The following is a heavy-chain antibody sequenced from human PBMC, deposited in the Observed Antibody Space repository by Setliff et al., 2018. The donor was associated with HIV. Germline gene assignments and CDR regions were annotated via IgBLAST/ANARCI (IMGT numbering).Heavy chain of an antibody. J-gene: IGHJ4*02. CDR1: GYTFTGYH. D-gene: IGHD1-26*01. V-gene: IGHV1-2*02. CDR2: INPSSGAT. Sequence: GGSVKVSCKASGYTFTGYHMHWVRQAPGQGLEWMGWINPSSGATKCAQKFQGRVTMTRDTSISTAYMELGGLRSADTAMYYCARDVGGGEDYWGRGTLVTVSS. CDR3: ARDVGGGEDY.